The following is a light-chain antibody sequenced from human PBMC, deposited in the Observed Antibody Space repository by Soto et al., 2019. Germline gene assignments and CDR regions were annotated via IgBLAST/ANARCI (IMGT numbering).Light chain of an antibody. CDR3: AAWDDSLNGVV. V-gene: IGLV1-44*01. Sequence: QSVLTQPPSASGTTGQRVTISCSGISSNKGSNTVNLYQQLPGTAPKLLIYSNNPRPTGVPDRFSGSKSGTSASMAISGLQSEDEADYYCAAWDDSLNGVVFGGGTKLTVL. CDR2: SNN. CDR1: SSNKGSNT. J-gene: IGLJ2*01.